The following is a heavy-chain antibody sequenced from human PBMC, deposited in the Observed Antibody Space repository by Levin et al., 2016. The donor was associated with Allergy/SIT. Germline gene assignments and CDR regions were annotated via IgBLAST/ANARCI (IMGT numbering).Heavy chain of an antibody. CDR2: INPADSYT. Sequence: GEFLKISCLGSGYGFTSNWIGWVRQMPGKGLEWMGIINPADSYTNYSPSFQGHVTISADKSISTAYLQWSSLKASDTAMYYCASAVEDYYYYGMDVWGQGTTVTVSS. CDR1: GYGFTSNW. D-gene: IGHD5-24*01. J-gene: IGHJ6*02. V-gene: IGHV5-10-1*01. CDR3: ASAVEDYYYYGMDV.